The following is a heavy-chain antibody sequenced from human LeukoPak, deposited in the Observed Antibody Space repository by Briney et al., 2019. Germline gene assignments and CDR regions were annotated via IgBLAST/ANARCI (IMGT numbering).Heavy chain of an antibody. V-gene: IGHV3-21*01. J-gene: IGHJ4*02. CDR2: ISSSSSSI. D-gene: IGHD3-9*01. Sequence: KSGGSLRLSCAASGFICSNYNINWVRQAPGKRLEWVSSISSSSSSIHYADSVKGRFTIFRDNAKNSLYLHMNSLRAEDTAVYYCARQHFDWLLPDYWGQGTLVTVSS. CDR1: GFICSNYN. CDR3: ARQHFDWLLPDY.